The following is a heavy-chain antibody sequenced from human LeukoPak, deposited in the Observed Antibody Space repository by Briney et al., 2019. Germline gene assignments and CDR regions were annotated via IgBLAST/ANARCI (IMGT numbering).Heavy chain of an antibody. CDR1: GFTLSAYW. Sequence: PGGSLRLSCAVSGFTLSAYWMTWVRQAPGKGLEWVANIKQDGSEKYYVDPVKGRFTISRDNAKNSLYLQMNSLRAEDTAVYYCARDQWGPDVWGKGTTVTVSS. CDR3: ARDQWGPDV. CDR2: IKQDGSEK. J-gene: IGHJ6*04. V-gene: IGHV3-7*03. D-gene: IGHD2-8*01.